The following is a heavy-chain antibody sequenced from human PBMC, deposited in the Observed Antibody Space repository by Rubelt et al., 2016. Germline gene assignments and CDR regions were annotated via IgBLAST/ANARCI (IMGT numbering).Heavy chain of an antibody. J-gene: IGHJ4*02. CDR1: GFTVSSNY. Sequence: RLSCAASGFTVSSNYMSWVRQAPGKGLEWVSVIYSGGSTYYADSVKGRFTISRDNSKNTLYLQMNSLRAEDTAVYYCAKDYYDLHPRGYFDYWGQGTLVTVSS. V-gene: IGHV3-53*01. CDR2: IYSGGST. CDR3: AKDYYDLHPRGYFDY. D-gene: IGHD3-3*01.